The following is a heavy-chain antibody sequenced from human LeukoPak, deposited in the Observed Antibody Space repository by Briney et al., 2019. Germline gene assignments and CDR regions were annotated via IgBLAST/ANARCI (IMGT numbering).Heavy chain of an antibody. CDR3: ARDAGIAVAGTLDY. D-gene: IGHD6-19*01. Sequence: ASVKVSCKASGYTFTGYYMHWVRQAPGQGLEWMGWINPNSGGTNYAQKFQGRVTMTRDTSISTAYMELSRLRPDDTAVYYCARDAGIAVAGTLDYWGQGTLVTVSS. J-gene: IGHJ4*02. V-gene: IGHV1-2*02. CDR1: GYTFTGYY. CDR2: INPNSGGT.